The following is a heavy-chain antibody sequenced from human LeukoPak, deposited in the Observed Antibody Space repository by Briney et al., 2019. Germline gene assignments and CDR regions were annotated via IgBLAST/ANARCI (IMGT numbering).Heavy chain of an antibody. V-gene: IGHV1-2*02. CDR1: AYTFTGYY. CDR3: ARDNGGEQLASLFDY. Sequence: ASVKVSCKASAYTFTGYYMHWVRQAPGQGLEWMGWINPNSGATNIAQRFRDRVTMTRDTSLSTAYMELRWLRSDDTGLYYCARDNGGEQLASLFDYWGQGTLVTVSS. CDR2: INPNSGAT. D-gene: IGHD1/OR15-1a*01. J-gene: IGHJ4*02.